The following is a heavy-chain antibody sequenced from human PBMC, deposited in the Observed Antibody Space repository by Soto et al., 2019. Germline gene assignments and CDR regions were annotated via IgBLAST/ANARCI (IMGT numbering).Heavy chain of an antibody. CDR1: GFTFSSYA. D-gene: IGHD6-13*01. Sequence: SCAASGFTFSSYAMHWVRQAPGKGLEWVAVISYDGSNKYYADSVKGRFTISRDNSKNTLYLQMNSLRAEDTAVYYCASDRARAAAGTYFDYWGQGTLVTV. J-gene: IGHJ4*02. CDR2: ISYDGSNK. V-gene: IGHV3-30-3*01. CDR3: ASDRARAAAGTYFDY.